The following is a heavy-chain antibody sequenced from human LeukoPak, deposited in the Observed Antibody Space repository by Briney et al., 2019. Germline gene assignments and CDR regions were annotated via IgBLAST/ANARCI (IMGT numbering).Heavy chain of an antibody. D-gene: IGHD4-23*01. CDR2: IYYSGST. Sequence: SETLSLTCTVSGGSISSSSYYWGWIRQPPGKGLEWIGSIYYSGSTYYNPSLKSRVTISVDTSKNQFSLKLSSVTAADTAVYYCARGGGKGFGYWGQGPWSPSPQ. CDR3: ARGGGKGFGY. J-gene: IGHJ4*02. V-gene: IGHV4-39*01. CDR1: GGSISSSSYY.